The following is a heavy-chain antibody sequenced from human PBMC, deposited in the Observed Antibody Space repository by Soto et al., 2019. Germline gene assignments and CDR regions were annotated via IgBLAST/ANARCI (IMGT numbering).Heavy chain of an antibody. D-gene: IGHD5-18*01. Sequence: QITLKESGPTLVKPTQTLTLTCTFSGFSLTTSGVGVGWIRQPPGKALKWLALIFWNDDERYSPSLKSRLTITKDTSKNQVVLTMTNMDPVDTATSYCVHTGYSYDPFGYWGRGTMVTVSS. V-gene: IGHV2-5*01. J-gene: IGHJ4*02. CDR1: GFSLTTSGVG. CDR2: IFWNDDE. CDR3: VHTGYSYDPFGY.